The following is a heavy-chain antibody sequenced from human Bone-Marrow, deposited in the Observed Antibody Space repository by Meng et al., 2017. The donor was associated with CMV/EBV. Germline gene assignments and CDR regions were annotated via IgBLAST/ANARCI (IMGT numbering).Heavy chain of an antibody. Sequence: SETLSLTCTVSGGSISSSSYYWGWIRQPPGKGLEWIGSIYYSGSTYYNPSLKSRVTISVDTPKNQFSLKLSSVTAADTAVYYCARGDCSSTSCYPYYGMDVWGQGTTVTVSS. D-gene: IGHD2-2*01. J-gene: IGHJ6*02. V-gene: IGHV4-39*07. CDR2: IYYSGST. CDR3: ARGDCSSTSCYPYYGMDV. CDR1: GGSISSSSYY.